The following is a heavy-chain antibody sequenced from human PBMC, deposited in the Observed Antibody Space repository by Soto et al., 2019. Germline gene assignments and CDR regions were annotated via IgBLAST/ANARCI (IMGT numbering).Heavy chain of an antibody. V-gene: IGHV1-18*01. Sequence: QVQLVQSGAEVKKPGASVKVSCKASGYTFTNYGISWVRQAPGQGLEWMGWISAYNGNTNYEQKLQGRVSMTTDTSTSTEHMERRSLRSDDTAVYYCARYNWNDYYGMDVWGQGTTVTVSS. CDR3: ARYNWNDYYGMDV. D-gene: IGHD1-1*01. CDR2: ISAYNGNT. J-gene: IGHJ6*02. CDR1: GYTFTNYG.